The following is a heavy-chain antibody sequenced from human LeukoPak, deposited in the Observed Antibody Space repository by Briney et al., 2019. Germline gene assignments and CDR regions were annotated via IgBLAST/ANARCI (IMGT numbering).Heavy chain of an antibody. J-gene: IGHJ3*01. CDR2: INPNSGDT. V-gene: IGHV1-2*02. D-gene: IGHD2-2*01. CDR1: GYTFIGYY. CDR3: ATIVVPAAIGVFAFDV. Sequence: GASVKVSCKASGYTFIGYYLHWVRQASGQGLEWMGWINPNSGDTNYGQKVQGRVTMTRDTSISTAFMELSSLRSDDTAVYYCATIVVPAAIGVFAFDVWGPGTLVTVS.